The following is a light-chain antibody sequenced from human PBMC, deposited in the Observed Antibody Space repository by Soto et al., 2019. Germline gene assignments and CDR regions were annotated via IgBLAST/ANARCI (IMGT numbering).Light chain of an antibody. CDR3: SSYAGSSNV. Sequence: QSVLTQPPSASRSPGQSVAISCTGTSSDVGGYNYVSWYQQHPGKAPKLMIYEVNKRPSGVPDRFSGSKSGNTASLTVSGLQAGDEADYYCSSYAGSSNVFGTGTKLIVL. CDR2: EVN. V-gene: IGLV2-8*01. J-gene: IGLJ1*01. CDR1: SSDVGGYNY.